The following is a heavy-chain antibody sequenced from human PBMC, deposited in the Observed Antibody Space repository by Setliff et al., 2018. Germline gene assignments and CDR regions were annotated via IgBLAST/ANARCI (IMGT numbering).Heavy chain of an antibody. Sequence: PSETLSLTCTVSGGSLRGNFWGWIRQPPGKGLEWIGSINYRGSTYDNPSLKSRVTVSVDTSKSHFSLRLSSVTAADTAVYYCARMAVRVASRPSSPLEYYYYMDFWGKGATVTVSS. CDR2: INYRGST. V-gene: IGHV4-39*02. D-gene: IGHD6-6*01. CDR1: GGSLRGNF. J-gene: IGHJ6*03. CDR3: ARMAVRVASRPSSPLEYYYYMDF.